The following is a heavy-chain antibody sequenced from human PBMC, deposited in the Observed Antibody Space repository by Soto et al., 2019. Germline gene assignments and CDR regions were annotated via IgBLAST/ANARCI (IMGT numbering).Heavy chain of an antibody. V-gene: IGHV3-23*01. CDR1: GIEFSNYA. CDR3: AKDGNWLDVYYDV. Sequence: EVQLLESGGGLVQPGGSLRLSCVGSGIEFSNYAMSWVRQAPGKGLEWVSIVSASSRSRYHADSVKGRFTISRDNSKNTLYLHMTNLRAEDTAVYYCAKDGNWLDVYYDVWGQGTPVNVSS. D-gene: IGHD3-16*01. CDR2: VSASSRSR. J-gene: IGHJ4*02.